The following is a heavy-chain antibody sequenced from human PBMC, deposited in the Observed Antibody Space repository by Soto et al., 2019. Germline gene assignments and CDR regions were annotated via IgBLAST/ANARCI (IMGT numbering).Heavy chain of an antibody. CDR2: IFPKFGTT. D-gene: IGHD3-16*02. CDR3: EAEMTFGKLSVV. J-gene: IGHJ6*02. V-gene: IGHV1-69*01. Sequence: QVQLVQSGAEVKKPGSSVKVSCKASGDTDTNYVISWVRQAPGQGLEWMGGIFPKFGTTYSAQKLQARLTITAAESTSTVYMQLSSLRLDDTAVYYCEAEMTFGKLSVVWGQGTTVTVSS. CDR1: GDTDTNYV.